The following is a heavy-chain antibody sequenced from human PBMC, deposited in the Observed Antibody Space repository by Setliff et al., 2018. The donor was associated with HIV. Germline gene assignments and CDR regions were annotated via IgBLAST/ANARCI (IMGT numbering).Heavy chain of an antibody. CDR3: VIGSAARPFDY. J-gene: IGHJ4*02. D-gene: IGHD6-6*01. CDR2: LDPKDGKP. V-gene: IGHV1-24*01. CDR1: GFTLTELS. Sequence: ASVKVSCKVSGFTLTELSRHWVRQAPGKGLEWMGGLDPKDGKPMYAQKFQGRVTMTEDTSTDTTHMELRSLRSEDTAVYYCVIGSAARPFDYWGQGTLVTVSS.